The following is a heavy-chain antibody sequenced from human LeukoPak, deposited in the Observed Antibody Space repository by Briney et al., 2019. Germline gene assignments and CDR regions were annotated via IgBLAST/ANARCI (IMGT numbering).Heavy chain of an antibody. CDR2: IIGSSGTT. D-gene: IGHD5-12*01. J-gene: IGHJ4*02. V-gene: IGHV3-23*01. CDR3: AKGAYDYIEIAYFDY. Sequence: GGSLRLSCVASGFSFNNYAMNWVRQAPGKGLEWVSLIIGSSGTTFYADSVKGRFTISRDKSKSTLCLQMNSLRAEDTAVYYCAKGAYDYIEIAYFDYRGQGSLATVSS. CDR1: GFSFNNYA.